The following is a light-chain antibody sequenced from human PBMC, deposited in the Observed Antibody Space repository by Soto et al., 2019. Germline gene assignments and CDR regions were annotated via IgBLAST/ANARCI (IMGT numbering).Light chain of an antibody. J-gene: IGKJ4*02. Sequence: DIQMTQSPSTLSASLGGRVSITCRAGQSVGNSLAWYQQRPGKAPKLLIFDASTLESGVPSKFSGSGSDTEFTFTISSLQPDDSATYYCQQYNTYGLTFGGGTKVDIK. CDR1: QSVGNS. V-gene: IGKV1-5*01. CDR3: QQYNTYGLT. CDR2: DAS.